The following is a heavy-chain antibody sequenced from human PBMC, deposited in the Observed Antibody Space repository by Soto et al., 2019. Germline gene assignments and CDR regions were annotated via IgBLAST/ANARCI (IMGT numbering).Heavy chain of an antibody. CDR2: ISHDAGNK. V-gene: IGHV3-30*18. CDR1: GFTFSTYG. CDR3: AKDSLYDYIWGSYLPSDY. Sequence: PGGSLRLSCAASGFTFSTYGMHWVRQAPGKGLEWVALISHDAGNKYHADSVTGRFTISRDNSKNTLYLQMNSLRAEDTAVYYCAKDSLYDYIWGSYLPSDYWGQGTLVTVSS. J-gene: IGHJ4*02. D-gene: IGHD3-16*02.